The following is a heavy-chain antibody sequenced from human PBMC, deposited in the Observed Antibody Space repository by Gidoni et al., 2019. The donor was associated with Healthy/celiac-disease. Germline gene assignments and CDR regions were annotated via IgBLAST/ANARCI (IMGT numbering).Heavy chain of an antibody. D-gene: IGHD6-13*01. Sequence: QVQLQESGPGLVKPSQTLSLTCTVSGGSISSGCYYWSWIRQHPGKGLEWIGYIYYSGSTYYNPSLKSRVTISVDTSKNQFSLKLSSVTAADTAVYYCARDSYSSSWERIAFDIWGQGTMVTVSS. V-gene: IGHV4-31*03. CDR2: IYYSGST. J-gene: IGHJ3*02. CDR1: GGSISSGCYY. CDR3: ARDSYSSSWERIAFDI.